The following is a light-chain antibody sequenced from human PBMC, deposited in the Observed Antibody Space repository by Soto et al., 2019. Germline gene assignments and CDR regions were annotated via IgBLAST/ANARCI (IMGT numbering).Light chain of an antibody. CDR1: SSNIGSNT. CDR3: ATWDDNLDGYV. CDR2: SHN. V-gene: IGLV1-44*01. J-gene: IGLJ1*01. Sequence: QSVLTQPPSASGAPGQRVTISCSGSSSNIGSNTENWYQQLPGTGPKLLIYSHNQQPSGVPDRFSVSKSGTSASLANSGLQSEDEADYYCATWDDNLDGYVFGTGTKVTVL.